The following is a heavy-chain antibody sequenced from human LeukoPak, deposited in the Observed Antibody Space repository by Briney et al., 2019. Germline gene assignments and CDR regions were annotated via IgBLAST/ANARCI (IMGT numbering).Heavy chain of an antibody. Sequence: ASVKVSCKASGYTFTGYYMHWVRQAPGQGLEWMGWINPNSGGTNYAQKFQGRVTMTRDTSISTAYMELSRLRSDDTAVYYCARVMGIPAAGNFDYWGQGTLVTVSS. CDR2: INPNSGGT. J-gene: IGHJ4*02. CDR1: GYTFTGYY. V-gene: IGHV1-2*02. D-gene: IGHD6-13*01. CDR3: ARVMGIPAAGNFDY.